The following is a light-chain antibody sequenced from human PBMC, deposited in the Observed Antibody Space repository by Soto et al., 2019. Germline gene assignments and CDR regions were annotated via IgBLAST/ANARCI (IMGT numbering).Light chain of an antibody. CDR2: GNS. J-gene: IGLJ3*02. CDR1: SSNIGAAYG. CDR3: QSSDSSLSGSV. Sequence: QSVLTQPPSVSGASGQRVTISCTGSSSNIGAAYGVHWYQQLPGTAPKLLIYGNSNRPSGVPDRFSGSKSGTSASLAITGLQAEDEADYYCQSSDSSLSGSVFGGGTKLTVL. V-gene: IGLV1-40*01.